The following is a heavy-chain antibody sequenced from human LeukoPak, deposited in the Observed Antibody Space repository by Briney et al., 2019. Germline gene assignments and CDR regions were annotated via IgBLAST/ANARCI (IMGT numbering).Heavy chain of an antibody. CDR1: GFTFDDYA. CDR2: ISWNSGSI. V-gene: IGHV3-9*01. J-gene: IGHJ6*02. Sequence: PGGSLRLSCAASGFTFDDYAMHWVRQAPGKGLEWVSGISWNSGSIGYADSVKGRFTISRDNAKNSLYLQMNRLRAEDTALYYCAKDRVGYYYYGMDVWGQGTTVTVSS. CDR3: AKDRVGYYYYGMDV.